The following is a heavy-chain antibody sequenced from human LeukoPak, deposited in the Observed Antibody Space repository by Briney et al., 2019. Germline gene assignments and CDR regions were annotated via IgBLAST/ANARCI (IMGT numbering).Heavy chain of an antibody. Sequence: SQTLSLTCAISGDSVSSNSAAWNWIRQSPSRGLEWLGRTYYRSKWYNDYTVSVKTRIIIKPDTSENQFSLQVNSVTPEDTAVYYCARGYGRGMDVWGQGTTVTVSS. CDR1: GDSVSSNSAA. J-gene: IGHJ6*02. CDR2: TYYRSKWYN. D-gene: IGHD1-26*01. V-gene: IGHV6-1*01. CDR3: ARGYGRGMDV.